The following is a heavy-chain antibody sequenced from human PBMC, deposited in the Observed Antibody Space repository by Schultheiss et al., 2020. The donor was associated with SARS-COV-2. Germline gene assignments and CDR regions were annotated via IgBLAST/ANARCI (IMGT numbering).Heavy chain of an antibody. Sequence: GESLKISCAASGFTVSSNYMSWVRQAPGKGLEWVSVIYSGGSTYYADSVKGRFTISRDNSKNTLYLQMNSLRAEDTAVYYCARDGYYDFWSGYGGYYMDVWGKGTTVTVSS. CDR3: ARDGYYDFWSGYGGYYMDV. CDR2: IYSGGST. V-gene: IGHV3-66*02. D-gene: IGHD3-3*01. CDR1: GFTVSSNY. J-gene: IGHJ6*03.